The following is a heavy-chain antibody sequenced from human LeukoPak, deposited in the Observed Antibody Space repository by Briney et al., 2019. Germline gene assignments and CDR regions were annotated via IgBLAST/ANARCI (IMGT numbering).Heavy chain of an antibody. D-gene: IGHD3-10*01. J-gene: IGHJ6*03. V-gene: IGHV4-34*01. CDR2: INHSGST. Sequence: SETLSLTCAVYGGSFSGYYWSWIRQPPGKGLEWIGEINHSGSTNYNPSLKSRVTISIDTSKNQFSLKLSSVTAADTAVYYCARQRRVRGAKEVYYYYYYYMDVWGKGTTVTISS. CDR1: GGSFSGYY. CDR3: ARQRRVRGAKEVYYYYYYYMDV.